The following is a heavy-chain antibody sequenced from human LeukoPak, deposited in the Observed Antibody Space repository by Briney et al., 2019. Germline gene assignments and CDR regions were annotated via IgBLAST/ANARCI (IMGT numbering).Heavy chain of an antibody. D-gene: IGHD2-15*01. CDR3: ARGMFGSYLDY. CDR2: IYNGGST. CDR1: GGSISSYF. J-gene: IGHJ4*02. Sequence: SETLSLTCPVSGGSISSYFWNWIRQPPGKGLEWIGYIYNGGSTYSNPSLKSRVTISMNTSKNQFSLKVTSVTAADTAVYYCARGMFGSYLDYWGQGTLVTVSS. V-gene: IGHV4-59*01.